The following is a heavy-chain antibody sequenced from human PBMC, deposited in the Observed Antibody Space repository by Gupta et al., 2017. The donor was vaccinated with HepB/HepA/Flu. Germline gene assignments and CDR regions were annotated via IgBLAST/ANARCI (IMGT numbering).Heavy chain of an antibody. J-gene: IGHJ3*01. CDR3: ARARWELTAADDSFDV. CDR2: ISGSGGST. CDR1: GFTFNSFA. D-gene: IGHD1-7*01. Sequence: EPLLLESGGGLVQPGGSLRLSCAVSGFTFNSFAMIWVRQAPGKGLEWVSGISGSGGSTFYAESVKGRFTISRDNSKNMLFLQMNTLRTEDTALYYCARARWELTAADDSFDVWGQGTMVTVSS. V-gene: IGHV3-23*01.